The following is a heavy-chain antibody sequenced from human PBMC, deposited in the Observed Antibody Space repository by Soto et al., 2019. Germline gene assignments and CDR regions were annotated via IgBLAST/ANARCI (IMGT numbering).Heavy chain of an antibody. V-gene: IGHV1-3*01. CDR3: ARVPNPYYFDY. CDR1: GYTFTSYA. J-gene: IGHJ4*02. CDR2: INAGNGNT. Sequence: QVQLVQSGAEVKKPGASVKVSCKASGYTFTSYAMHWVRQAPGQRLEWMGWINAGNGNTKYSQKFQGRVTITRDTTASTAYMELSSLRSEDTAVYYCARVPNPYYFDYWGQGTLVTVSS.